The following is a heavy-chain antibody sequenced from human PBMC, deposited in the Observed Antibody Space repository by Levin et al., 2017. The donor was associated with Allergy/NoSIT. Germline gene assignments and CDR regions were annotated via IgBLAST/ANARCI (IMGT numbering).Heavy chain of an antibody. D-gene: IGHD3-22*01. V-gene: IGHV3-23*01. J-gene: IGHJ3*02. CDR1: GFTFSSYA. Sequence: GESLKISCAASGFTFSSYAMSWVRQAPGKGLEWVSAISGSGGSTYYADSVKGRFTISRDNSKNTLYLQMNSLRAEDTAVYYCAKGQRITMIVVVKPDAFDIWGQGTMVTVSS. CDR2: ISGSGGST. CDR3: AKGQRITMIVVVKPDAFDI.